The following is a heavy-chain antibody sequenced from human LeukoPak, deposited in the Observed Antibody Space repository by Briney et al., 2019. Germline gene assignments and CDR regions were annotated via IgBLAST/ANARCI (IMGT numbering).Heavy chain of an antibody. CDR2: ISGSGGST. J-gene: IGHJ6*03. V-gene: IGHV3-23*01. Sequence: QTGGPLRLSCAASGFTFSSYGMSWVRQAPGKALEWVSAISGSGGSTYYADSVKGRFTIYRDNSKNTLYLQMNSLRAEDTSVYYCARSAYYMDVWGKGTTVTISS. CDR3: ARSAYYMDV. CDR1: GFTFSSYG.